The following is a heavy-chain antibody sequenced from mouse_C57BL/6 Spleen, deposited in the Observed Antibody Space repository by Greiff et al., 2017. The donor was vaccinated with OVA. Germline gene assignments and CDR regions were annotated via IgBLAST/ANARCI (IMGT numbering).Heavy chain of an antibody. V-gene: IGHV2-2*01. D-gene: IGHD2-4*01. Sequence: QVQLQQSGPGLVQPSQSLSITCTVSGFSLTSYGVHWVRQSPGKGLEWLGVIWSGGSTDYNAAFISRLSISKDNSKSQVFFKMNSLQADDTAIYYCARKTYYDYDGYYAMDYWGQGTSVTVSS. J-gene: IGHJ4*01. CDR3: ARKTYYDYDGYYAMDY. CDR1: GFSLTSYG. CDR2: IWSGGST.